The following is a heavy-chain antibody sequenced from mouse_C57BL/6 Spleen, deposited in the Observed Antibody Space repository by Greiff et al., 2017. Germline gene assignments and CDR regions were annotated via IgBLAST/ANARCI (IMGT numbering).Heavy chain of an antibody. V-gene: IGHV1-15*01. D-gene: IGHD1-1*01. CDR2: IDPETGGT. CDR3: LGITTVVGNAMDY. CDR1: GYTFTDYE. Sequence: QVHVKQSGAELVRPGASVTLSCKASGYTFTDYEMHWVKQTPVHGLEWIGAIDPETGGTAYNQKFKGKAILTADKSSSTAYMQLRSLPSEDTTVYYCLGITTVVGNAMDYWGQGTSVTVSS. J-gene: IGHJ4*01.